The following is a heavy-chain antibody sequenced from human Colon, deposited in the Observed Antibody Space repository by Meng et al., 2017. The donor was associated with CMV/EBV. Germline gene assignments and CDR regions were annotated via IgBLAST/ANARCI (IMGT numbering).Heavy chain of an antibody. Sequence: GESLKISCAAAGFTVSSSCVSWGRQPAGRGLEWVSVIYGDDTRYYASSVKGRFTISRDDPKNTVHLQRNSLRAEDTAVYYCARDSPIYCYGLMGSWGQGTLVTVSS. CDR1: GFTVSSSC. V-gene: IGHV3-66*02. D-gene: IGHD3-10*01. CDR3: ARDSPIYCYGLMGS. CDR2: IYGDDTR. J-gene: IGHJ5*02.